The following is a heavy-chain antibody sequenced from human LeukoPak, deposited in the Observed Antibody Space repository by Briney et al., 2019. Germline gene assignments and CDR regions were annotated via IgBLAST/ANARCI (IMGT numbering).Heavy chain of an antibody. V-gene: IGHV3-21*01. CDR2: IRTSTSNI. D-gene: IGHD2-2*01. J-gene: IGHJ2*01. CDR1: GFTFSAHT. CDR3: ARNPVGYAKYSWYFDL. Sequence: GGSLRLSCAASGFTFSAHTMNCVRQAPGKDLEWVESIRTSTSNIIFNADSVKGRFTISRDNAKNSLFLQMNSLRAEDTAVYYCARNPVGYAKYSWYFDLWGRGTMVAVSS.